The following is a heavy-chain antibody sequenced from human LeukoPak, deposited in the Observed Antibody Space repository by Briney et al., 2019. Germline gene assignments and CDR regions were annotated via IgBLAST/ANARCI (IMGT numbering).Heavy chain of an antibody. CDR2: VWYDGSNK. J-gene: IGHJ5*01. CDR1: GFIFSSYG. CDR3: VKDPGRDSSGWYAF. Sequence: PGGSLRLSCAASGFIFSSYGMHWVRQAPGKGPEWVAVVWYDGSNKYYADSVKGRFTISRNNSKNTLYLQMNSLRAEDTAVYYCVKDPGRDSSGWYAFWGQGTLVTVSS. V-gene: IGHV3-33*06. D-gene: IGHD6-19*01.